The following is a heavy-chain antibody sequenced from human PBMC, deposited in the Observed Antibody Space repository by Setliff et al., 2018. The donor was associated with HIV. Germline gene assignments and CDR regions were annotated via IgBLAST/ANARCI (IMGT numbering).Heavy chain of an antibody. CDR2: ISWNSGTI. CDR3: AKASSNYSGYYFDS. D-gene: IGHD3-22*01. CDR1: GFTFDDHA. J-gene: IGHJ4*02. V-gene: IGHV3-9*01. Sequence: GGSLRLSCAASGFTFDDHAMHWIRQTPGKGLGWVSGISWNSGTIGYADSVKGRFIISRDNTKNSLYLQMNSLRAEDTAIYYCAKASSNYSGYYFDSWGQGTLVTVSS.